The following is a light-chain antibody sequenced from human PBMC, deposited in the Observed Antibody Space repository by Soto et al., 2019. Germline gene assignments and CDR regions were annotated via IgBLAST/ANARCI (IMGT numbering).Light chain of an antibody. CDR2: GAS. Sequence: EIVMTQSPATLSVSPGERATLSCRASQSVISNVAWYQQNPGQTPRLLIYGASTRATGIPARFSGSGSGTDFTLTISTRQSEDFAVYYCQQYNSWPLTFGGGTKVEIK. J-gene: IGKJ4*01. CDR1: QSVISN. CDR3: QQYNSWPLT. V-gene: IGKV3-15*01.